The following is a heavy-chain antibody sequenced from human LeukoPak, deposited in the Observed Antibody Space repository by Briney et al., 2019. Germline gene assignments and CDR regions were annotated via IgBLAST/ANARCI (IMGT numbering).Heavy chain of an antibody. CDR2: IKQDGSDR. V-gene: IGHV3-7*03. Sequence: PGGSLRLSCAASGFTFRNYWMSWVRQVPGTGLEWVAKIKQDGSDRNYVTSVRGRFTISRENAESSLYLKMNSLRAEDTAVYYCVRNLAVAGTCFDSWGQGTLVTVSS. CDR1: GFTFRNYW. J-gene: IGHJ4*02. CDR3: VRNLAVAGTCFDS. D-gene: IGHD6-19*01.